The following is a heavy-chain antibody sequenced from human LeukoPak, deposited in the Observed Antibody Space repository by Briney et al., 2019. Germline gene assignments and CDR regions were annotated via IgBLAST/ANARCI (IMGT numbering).Heavy chain of an antibody. V-gene: IGHV4-59*01. Sequence: PSETLSLTCTVSGGSISSYYWNWIRQPPGKGLEWIGYIYHSGSTKYNPSLKSRITISVDTSKNQFSLEVSSVTAADTAVYYCARGGYIWGQGTLVTVSS. CDR2: IYHSGST. CDR3: ARGGYI. J-gene: IGHJ4*02. D-gene: IGHD5-12*01. CDR1: GGSISSYY.